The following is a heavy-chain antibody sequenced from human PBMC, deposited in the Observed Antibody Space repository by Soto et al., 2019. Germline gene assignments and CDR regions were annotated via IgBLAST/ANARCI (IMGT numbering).Heavy chain of an antibody. J-gene: IGHJ6*02. Sequence: ASVKVSCKASGYTFTSYGISWVRQAPGQGLEWMGWISAYNDNTNYAQKLQGRVTMTTDTSTSTAYMELRSLRSDDTAVYYCARMYCIRTSCSYYYYGMDVWGQGTTVTVSS. CDR1: GYTFTSYG. D-gene: IGHD2-2*01. V-gene: IGHV1-18*01. CDR2: ISAYNDNT. CDR3: ARMYCIRTSCSYYYYGMDV.